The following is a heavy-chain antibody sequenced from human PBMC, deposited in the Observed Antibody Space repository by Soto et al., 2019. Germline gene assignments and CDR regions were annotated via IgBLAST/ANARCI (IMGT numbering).Heavy chain of an antibody. CDR3: ARLGMVRGATAPD. D-gene: IGHD3-10*01. CDR2: INPNSGGT. V-gene: IGHV1-2*04. CDR1: GYTFTGYY. J-gene: IGHJ4*02. Sequence: QVQLVQSGAEVKKPGASVKVSCKASGYTFTGYYMHWVRQAPGQGLEWMGWINPNSGGTNYAQKFQGWVTMTRETSSSTAYMELSRLRSDDTAVYYCARLGMVRGATAPDWGQGTLVTVSS.